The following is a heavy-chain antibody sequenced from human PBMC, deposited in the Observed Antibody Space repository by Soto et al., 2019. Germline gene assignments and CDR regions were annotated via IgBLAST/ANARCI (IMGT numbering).Heavy chain of an antibody. V-gene: IGHV3-21*01. Sequence: GGSLRLSCAASGFTFSSYSMNWVRQAPGKGLEWVSSISSSSSYIYYADSVKGRFTISRDNAKNSLYLQMNSLRAEDTAVYYCARDLPLNNWNSYGMDVWGQGTTVTVSS. CDR3: ARDLPLNNWNSYGMDV. D-gene: IGHD1-20*01. CDR1: GFTFSSYS. J-gene: IGHJ6*02. CDR2: ISSSSSYI.